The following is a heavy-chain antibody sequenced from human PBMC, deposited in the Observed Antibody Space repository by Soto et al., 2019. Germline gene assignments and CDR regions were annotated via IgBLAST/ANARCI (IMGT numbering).Heavy chain of an antibody. CDR1: GDSISSFY. V-gene: IGHV4-59*01. CDR2: IFSSGST. CDR3: ARVGYCSSTPCWPIGYFEY. D-gene: IGHD2-2*01. Sequence: SETLSLTCTVSGDSISSFYWTWIRQPPGKGLEWVGYIFSSGSTNYNPSPKSRVTISVDTSENQFSLKLTSVTAADTAVYYCARVGYCSSTPCWPIGYFEYWGQGTLVTVSS. J-gene: IGHJ4*02.